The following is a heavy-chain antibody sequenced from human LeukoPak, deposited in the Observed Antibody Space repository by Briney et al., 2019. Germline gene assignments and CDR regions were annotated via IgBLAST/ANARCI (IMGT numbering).Heavy chain of an antibody. CDR3: ASSLSVIKDY. CDR2: ISSSSSYI. J-gene: IGHJ4*02. V-gene: IGHV3-21*01. Sequence: GGSLRLSCAASGFTVSSNYMSWVRQAPGKGLEWVSSISSSSSYIYYADSVKGRFTISRDNAKNSLYLQMNSLRAEDTAVYYCASSLSVIKDYWGQGTLVTVSS. D-gene: IGHD3-22*01. CDR1: GFTVSSNY.